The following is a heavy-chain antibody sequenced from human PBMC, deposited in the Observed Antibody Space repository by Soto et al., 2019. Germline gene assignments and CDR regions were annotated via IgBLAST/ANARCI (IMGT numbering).Heavy chain of an antibody. CDR2: IYHSGST. Sequence: SLACAVSGGSISSGGYSWSWIRQPPGKGLEWIGYIYHSGSTYYNLSLKSRVTISVDRSKNQFSLKLSSVTAADTAVYYCARAYAIAGTLNWFDPWGQGTLVTVSS. V-gene: IGHV4-30-2*01. J-gene: IGHJ5*02. CDR1: GGSISSGGYS. CDR3: ARAYAIAGTLNWFDP. D-gene: IGHD2-8*01.